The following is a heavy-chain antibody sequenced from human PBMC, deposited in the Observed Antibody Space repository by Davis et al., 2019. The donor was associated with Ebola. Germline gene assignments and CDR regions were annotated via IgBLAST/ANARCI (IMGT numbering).Heavy chain of an antibody. CDR2: INWNSGRI. D-gene: IGHD3-3*02. CDR1: GFTFEDHA. CDR3: TKGAFVYYYNGMDV. J-gene: IGHJ6*02. V-gene: IGHV3-9*01. Sequence: GGSLRLSCATSGFTFEDHAMHWVRQAPGKGLEWVSGINWNSGRIGYEDSVKGRFTISRDNSKNSLYLQMNSLRTEDTALYYCTKGAFVYYYNGMDVWGQGTTVTVSS.